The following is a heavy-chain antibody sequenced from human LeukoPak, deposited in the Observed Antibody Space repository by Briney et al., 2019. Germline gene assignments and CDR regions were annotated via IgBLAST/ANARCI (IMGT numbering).Heavy chain of an antibody. CDR3: AKVPEGFLEWLLLDY. D-gene: IGHD3-3*01. Sequence: GGSLRLSCAASGFTFSSYAMSWVRQAPGKGLEWVSAISGSGGSTYYADSVKGRFTISRDNSKNTLYLQMNSLRAEDTAVYYCAKVPEGFLEWLLLDYWGQGTLVTVSS. CDR1: GFTFSSYA. CDR2: ISGSGGST. V-gene: IGHV3-23*01. J-gene: IGHJ4*02.